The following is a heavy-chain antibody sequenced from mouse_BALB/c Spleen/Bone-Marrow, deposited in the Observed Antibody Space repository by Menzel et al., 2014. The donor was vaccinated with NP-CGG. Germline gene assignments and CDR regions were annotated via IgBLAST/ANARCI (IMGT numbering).Heavy chain of an antibody. CDR1: GFDFSRYW. Sequence: EVKLLESGGGLVQPGGSLKLSCAASGFDFSRYWMSWVRQAPGKGLEWIGEINPHSSTINYTPSLKDKFIISRDNAKNTLYLQMSKVGSEDTALYYCARLGDRGWFAYWGQGTLVTVSA. CDR2: INPHSSTI. J-gene: IGHJ3*01. D-gene: IGHD3-3*01. CDR3: ARLGDRGWFAY. V-gene: IGHV4-1*02.